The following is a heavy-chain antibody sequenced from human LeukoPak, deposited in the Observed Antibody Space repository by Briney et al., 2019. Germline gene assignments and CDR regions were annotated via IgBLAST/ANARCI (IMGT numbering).Heavy chain of an antibody. CDR1: GFNFGNFG. CDR2: ITYDGSSQ. J-gene: IGHJ3*02. Sequence: GGSLRLSCAASGFNFGNFGMHWVRQAPGKGLEWVAFITYDGSSQYYVDSVRGRLTISRDNSKNTLYLQMSSLRAEDTAVYYCARWWLFGDAFDIWGQGTMVTVSS. CDR3: ARWWLFGDAFDI. V-gene: IGHV3-30*19. D-gene: IGHD2-21*01.